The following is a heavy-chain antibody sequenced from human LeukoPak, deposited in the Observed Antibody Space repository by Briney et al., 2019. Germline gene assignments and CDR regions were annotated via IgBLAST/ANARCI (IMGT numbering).Heavy chain of an antibody. J-gene: IGHJ3*02. CDR2: IYHSGNT. Sequence: SETLSLTCTVSSYSISSGYYWGWIRQPPGKGLEWIGNIYHSGNTYYKPSLKSRVTISVDTSKNQFSLKLSSVTAADTAVYYCARHEWGITNAFDIWGQGTMVTVSS. CDR3: ARHEWGITNAFDI. D-gene: IGHD1-14*01. V-gene: IGHV4-38-2*02. CDR1: SYSISSGYY.